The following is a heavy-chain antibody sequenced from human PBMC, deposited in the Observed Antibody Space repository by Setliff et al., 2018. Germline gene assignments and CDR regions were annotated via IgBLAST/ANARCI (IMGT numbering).Heavy chain of an antibody. Sequence: LRLSCAVSGFTFNNYSVNWVRLAPGKGLEWVAHISYSSGSISYADSVKGRFTISRDNAKNSLYLQMNSLRAEDTAIYYCVRALAYYYMDVWGKGTTVTVSS. V-gene: IGHV3-48*01. CDR2: ISYSSGSI. J-gene: IGHJ6*03. CDR3: VRALAYYYMDV. CDR1: GFTFNNYS.